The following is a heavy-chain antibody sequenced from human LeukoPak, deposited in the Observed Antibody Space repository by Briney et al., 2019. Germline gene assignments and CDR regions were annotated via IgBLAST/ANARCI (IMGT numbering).Heavy chain of an antibody. CDR3: ARGDCSGGSCYLSLTTIDY. V-gene: IGHV3-11*04. Sequence: GGSLRLSCAASGFTFSDYYMSWIRQAPGKGLEWLSYISSSSSTIYYADSVKGRFTISRDNAKNSLYLQMNSLRAEDTAVYYCARGDCSGGSCYLSLTTIDYWGQGTLVTVSS. J-gene: IGHJ4*02. CDR2: ISSSSSTI. CDR1: GFTFSDYY. D-gene: IGHD2-15*01.